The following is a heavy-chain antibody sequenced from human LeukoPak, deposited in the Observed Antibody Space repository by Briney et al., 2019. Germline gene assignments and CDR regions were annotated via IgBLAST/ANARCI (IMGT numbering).Heavy chain of an antibody. J-gene: IGHJ4*02. Sequence: PGGSLRPSCAASGFTFSNYAMGWVRQAPGKGLEWVSAITGDGSSTYNADSVKGRFTVSGDNSKNTLYLQMNSLRAEDTATYYCAKARIVVVTALDYWGQGTLVIVSS. D-gene: IGHD2-21*02. V-gene: IGHV3-23*01. CDR2: ITGDGSST. CDR3: AKARIVVVTALDY. CDR1: GFTFSNYA.